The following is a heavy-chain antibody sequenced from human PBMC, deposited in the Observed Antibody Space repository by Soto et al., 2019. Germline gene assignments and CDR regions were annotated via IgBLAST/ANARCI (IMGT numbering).Heavy chain of an antibody. J-gene: IGHJ3*02. CDR1: GGTFSSYA. D-gene: IGHD2-2*01. CDR3: ERVLGDIVVVPAAPGEAFDI. Sequence: SVNVSRKACGGTFSSYAISWVRQAPAQGLEWMGGIIPIFGTANYAQKVQGSVTITADQYTSTAYMELSSLRSEETAVYYCERVLGDIVVVPAAPGEAFDIWGQGTMVTVS. V-gene: IGHV1-69*13. CDR2: IIPIFGTA.